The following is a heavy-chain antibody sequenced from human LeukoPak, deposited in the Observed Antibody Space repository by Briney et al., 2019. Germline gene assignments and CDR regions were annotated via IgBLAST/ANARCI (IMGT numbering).Heavy chain of an antibody. J-gene: IGHJ5*02. CDR1: GGSFSGYY. D-gene: IGHD3/OR15-3a*01. CDR2: INHSGST. Sequence: SETLSLTCAVYGGSFSGYYGSWIRQPPGKGLEWIREINHSGSTNYNPSRKSRVTISVDTSKNQFSLKLSSVTAADTAVYSCARGWTFDPWGQGTLVTVSS. V-gene: IGHV4-34*01. CDR3: ARGWTFDP.